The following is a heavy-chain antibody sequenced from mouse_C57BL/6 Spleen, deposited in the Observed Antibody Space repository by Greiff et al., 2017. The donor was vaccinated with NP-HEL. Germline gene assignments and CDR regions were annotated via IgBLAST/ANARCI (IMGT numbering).Heavy chain of an antibody. V-gene: IGHV1-39*01. CDR2: INPNYGTT. D-gene: IGHD1-1*01. Sequence: EVQLQQSGPELVKPGASVKISCKASGYSFTDCNMNWVKQSNGKSLEWIGVINPNYGTTSYNQKFKGKATLTVDQSSSTAYMQLNSLTSEDSAVYYCARSGEGVVAYYFDYWGQGTTLTVSS. CDR3: ARSGEGVVAYYFDY. J-gene: IGHJ2*01. CDR1: GYSFTDCN.